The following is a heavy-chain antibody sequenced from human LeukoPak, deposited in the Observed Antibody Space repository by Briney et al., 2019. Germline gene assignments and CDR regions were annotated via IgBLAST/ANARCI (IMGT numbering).Heavy chain of an antibody. CDR1: GYSFTSYW. CDR3: ARDSHHYYDSSGYYPFDY. J-gene: IGHJ4*02. Sequence: GESLKISCKGSGYSFTSYWIGWVRQMPGKGLEWMGIIYPGDSDTRYSPSFQGQVTISADKSISTAYLQWSSLKASDTAMYYCARDSHHYYDSSGYYPFDYWGQGTLVTVSS. V-gene: IGHV5-51*01. D-gene: IGHD3-22*01. CDR2: IYPGDSDT.